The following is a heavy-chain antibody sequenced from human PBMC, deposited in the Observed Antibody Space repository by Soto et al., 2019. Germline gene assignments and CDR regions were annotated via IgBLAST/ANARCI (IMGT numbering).Heavy chain of an antibody. D-gene: IGHD6-13*01. J-gene: IGHJ3*02. CDR3: ASSSPGSRTLMDI. CDR2: INPSGGST. V-gene: IGHV1-46*03. CDR1: GYTLTSYY. Sequence: ASVKVPCKASGYTLTSYYMHWVRQAPGQGLEWMGIINPSGGSTSYAQKFQGRVTMTRDTSTSTVYMELSSLRSEDTAVYYCASSSPGSRTLMDIWGQGTMVTVSS.